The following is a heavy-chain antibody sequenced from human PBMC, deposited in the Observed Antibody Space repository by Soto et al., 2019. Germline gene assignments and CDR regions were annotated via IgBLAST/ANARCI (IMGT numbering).Heavy chain of an antibody. CDR2: MYNTGST. CDR1: GGSISSYY. D-gene: IGHD2-21*02. Sequence: SETLSLTCTVSGGSISSYYWSWILQPPGKGLEWIGYMYNTGSTIYNPSLKSRVTISVDTSKNQFSLKLNSVTAADTAVYYCARDLWGYCGADCYPLDVWGQGTTVTFSS. J-gene: IGHJ6*02. V-gene: IGHV4-59*01. CDR3: ARDLWGYCGADCYPLDV.